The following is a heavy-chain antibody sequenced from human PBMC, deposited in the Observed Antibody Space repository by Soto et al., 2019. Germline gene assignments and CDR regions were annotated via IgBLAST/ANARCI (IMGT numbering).Heavy chain of an antibody. CDR2: INHSGST. CDR3: ASNIFRGDYYYYGMDV. Sequence: PSETLSLTCAVYGGSFSGYYWSWIRQPPGKGLEWIGEINHSGSTNYNPSLKSRVTISVDTSKNQFSLTLSSVTAADTAVYYCASNIFRGDYYYYGMDVWGQGTTVTVSS. V-gene: IGHV4-34*01. CDR1: GGSFSGYY. J-gene: IGHJ6*02. D-gene: IGHD3-9*01.